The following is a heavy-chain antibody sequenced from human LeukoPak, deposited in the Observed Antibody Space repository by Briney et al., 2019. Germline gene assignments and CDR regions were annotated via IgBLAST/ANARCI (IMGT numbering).Heavy chain of an antibody. J-gene: IGHJ4*02. CDR2: ISGSDSST. D-gene: IGHD5-18*01. V-gene: IGHV3-23*01. Sequence: PGGSLRLSCAASGFTFSTYDMSWVRQAPGKGLEWVSGISGSDSSTYYADSVKGRFTISRDNSKNTLYLQMNSPRAEDTAVYYCAEGRYSYGYGGYYFDYWGQGILVTVSS. CDR1: GFTFSTYD. CDR3: AEGRYSYGYGGYYFDY.